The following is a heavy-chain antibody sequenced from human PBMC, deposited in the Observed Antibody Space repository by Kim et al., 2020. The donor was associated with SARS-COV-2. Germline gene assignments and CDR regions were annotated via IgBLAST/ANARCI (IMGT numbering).Heavy chain of an antibody. V-gene: IGHV4-4*02. CDR1: GGSISSSNW. J-gene: IGHJ4*02. D-gene: IGHD3-10*01. CDR3: ARRGFGELGEASDY. CDR2: IYHSGST. Sequence: SETLSLTCAVSGGSISSSNWWSWVRQPPGKGLEWIGEIYHSGSTNYNPSLKSRVTISVDKSKNQFSLKLSSVTAADTAVYYCARRGFGELGEASDYWGQGTLVTVSS.